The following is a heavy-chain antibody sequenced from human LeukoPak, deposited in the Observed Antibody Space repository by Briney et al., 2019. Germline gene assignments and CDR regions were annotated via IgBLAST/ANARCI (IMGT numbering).Heavy chain of an antibody. CDR2: THPGDSDT. J-gene: IGHJ4*02. CDR1: GYSFTSYW. D-gene: IGHD4-23*01. V-gene: IGHV5-51*01. CDR3: ARRIYGGNSDLDY. Sequence: RGESLKISCKASGYSFTSYWIGWVRQMPGKGLEWMGITHPGDSDTRYSSSFQGQVTISADVSISTAYLQWSSLKTSDTAMYYCARRIYGGNSDLDYWGQGTLVTVSS.